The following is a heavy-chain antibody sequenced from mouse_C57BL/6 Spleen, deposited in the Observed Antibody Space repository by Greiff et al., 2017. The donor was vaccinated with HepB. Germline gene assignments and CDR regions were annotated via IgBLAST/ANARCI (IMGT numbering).Heavy chain of an antibody. V-gene: IGHV3-6*01. CDR3: ARAYYYGFMDY. J-gene: IGHJ4*01. D-gene: IGHD1-1*01. CDR1: GYSITSGYY. Sequence: EVQRVESGPGLVKPSQSLSLTCSVTGYSITSGYYWNWIRQFPGNKLEWMGYISYDGSNNYNPTLKNRISITRDTSKNQFFLKLNSVTTEDTATYYCARAYYYGFMDYWGQGTSVTVSS. CDR2: ISYDGSN.